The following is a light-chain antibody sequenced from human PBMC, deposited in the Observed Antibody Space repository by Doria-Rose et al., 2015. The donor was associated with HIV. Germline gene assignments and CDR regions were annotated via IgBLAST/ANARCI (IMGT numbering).Light chain of an antibody. CDR1: QSLLYTSKNY. CDR3: QQYYDTPS. V-gene: IGKV4-1*01. CDR2: WAS. Sequence: EIVMTQSPESLGMSLGERATLNCKSNQSLLYTSKNYLAWYQQKPGQPPKLLIYWASTRQSGVPARFSGSGSGTEFTLTISILEAEDVAVYYCQQYYDTPSFGPGTTVDIK. J-gene: IGKJ3*01.